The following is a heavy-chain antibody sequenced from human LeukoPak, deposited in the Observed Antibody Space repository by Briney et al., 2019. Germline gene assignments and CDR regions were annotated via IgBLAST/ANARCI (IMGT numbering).Heavy chain of an antibody. D-gene: IGHD3-3*01. CDR3: ARDGNPYYDFWSGYFDP. J-gene: IGHJ5*02. CDR2: ISNNGGYT. CDR1: GFTFSSSA. Sequence: GGSLRLSCAASGFTFSSSAMSWVRQAPGKGLEWVSAISNNGGYTYYADSVQGRFTISRDNSKSTLCLQMNSLRAEDTAVYYCARDGNPYYDFWSGYFDPWGQGTLVTVSS. V-gene: IGHV3-23*01.